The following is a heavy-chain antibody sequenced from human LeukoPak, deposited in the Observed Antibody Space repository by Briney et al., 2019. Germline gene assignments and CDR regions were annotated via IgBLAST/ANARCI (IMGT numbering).Heavy chain of an antibody. CDR2: IYYSGST. CDR3: ARVSSSWYGYYYYYYMDV. Sequence: SETLSLTCTVSGGSISSSSYYWGWIRQPPGKGLEWIGSIYYSGSTYYNPSLKSRVTISVDTSKNQFSLKLSSVTAADTAVYYCARVSSSWYGYYYYYYMDVWGKGTTVTISS. V-gene: IGHV4-39*07. D-gene: IGHD6-13*01. J-gene: IGHJ6*03. CDR1: GGSISSSSYY.